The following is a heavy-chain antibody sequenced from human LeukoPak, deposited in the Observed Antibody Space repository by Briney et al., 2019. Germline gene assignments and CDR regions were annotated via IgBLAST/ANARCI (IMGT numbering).Heavy chain of an antibody. CDR3: VLIAAAGTAFDY. CDR2: MSYDGSNK. CDR1: GFTFSSYA. J-gene: IGHJ4*02. V-gene: IGHV3-30*04. Sequence: GRSLRLSCAASGFTFSSYAMHWVRQAPGKGLEWVAVMSYDGSNKYYADSVKGRFTISRDNSKNTLYLQMNSLRAEDTAVYYCVLIAAAGTAFDYWGQGTLVTVSS. D-gene: IGHD6-13*01.